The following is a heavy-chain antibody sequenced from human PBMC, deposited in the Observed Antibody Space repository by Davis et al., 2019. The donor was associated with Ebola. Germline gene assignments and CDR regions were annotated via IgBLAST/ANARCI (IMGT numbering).Heavy chain of an antibody. V-gene: IGHV1-69*06. CDR1: GGTFSSYA. CDR3: ARDKIGSYSFDY. J-gene: IGHJ4*02. D-gene: IGHD1-26*01. CDR2: IIPIFGTA. Sequence: AASVKVSCKASGGTFSSYAISWVRQAPGQGLEWMEGIIPIFGTANYAQKFQGRVTITADKSTSTAYMELSSLRSEDTAVYYCARDKIGSYSFDYWGQGTPVTVSS.